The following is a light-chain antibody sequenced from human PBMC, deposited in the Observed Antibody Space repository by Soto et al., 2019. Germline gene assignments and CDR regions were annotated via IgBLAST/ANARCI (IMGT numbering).Light chain of an antibody. CDR1: QSVSRF. Sequence: EIVMTQSPATLSVSPGERVTLSCRASQSVSRFLAWYQQRPGQAPRLLIYDTSTRATGVPARFSGSGSGTEFSLTISSLQSEDFAVYFCQQYNNLPPDTFGQGTKLEIK. J-gene: IGKJ2*01. CDR2: DTS. CDR3: QQYNNLPPDT. V-gene: IGKV3-15*01.